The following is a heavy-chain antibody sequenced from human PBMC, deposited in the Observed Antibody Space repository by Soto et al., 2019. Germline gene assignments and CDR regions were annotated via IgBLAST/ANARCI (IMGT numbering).Heavy chain of an antibody. D-gene: IGHD6-6*01. J-gene: IGHJ3*02. CDR3: ARGRNSSSSPGDAFDI. Sequence: SETLSLTCSVSGGSISSYYWGWIRQPPGKGLEWIGYISYTGSTDYSPSLKSRVTISVDTSKNQFSLKLSSVTAADTAVYYCARGRNSSSSPGDAFDIWGQGTMVTVSS. CDR2: ISYTGST. CDR1: GGSISSYY. V-gene: IGHV4-59*12.